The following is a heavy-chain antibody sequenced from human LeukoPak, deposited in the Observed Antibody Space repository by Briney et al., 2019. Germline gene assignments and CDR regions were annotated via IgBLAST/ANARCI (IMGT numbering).Heavy chain of an antibody. CDR1: GGSFSGYY. D-gene: IGHD2-15*01. Sequence: SETLSLTCAVYGGSFSGYYWSWIRQPPGKGLEWIGEINHSGSTNYNPSLKSRVTISVDTSKNQFSLKLSSVTAADTDVYYCARGRGSNCSGGSCYRTDAFDIWGQGTMVTVSS. CDR2: INHSGST. CDR3: ARGRGSNCSGGSCYRTDAFDI. V-gene: IGHV4-34*01. J-gene: IGHJ3*02.